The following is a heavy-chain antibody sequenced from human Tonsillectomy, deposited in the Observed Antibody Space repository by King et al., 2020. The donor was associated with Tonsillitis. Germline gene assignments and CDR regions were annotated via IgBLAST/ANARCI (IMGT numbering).Heavy chain of an antibody. CDR1: GGSVSSGSYY. V-gene: IGHV4-61*01. Sequence: QLQESGPGLVKPSETLSLTCTVSGGSVSSGSYYWSWIRQPPGKGLEWIGYIYYSGSTNYNPSLKSRVTISVDTSKNQFSLKLSSVTAADTAVYYCATANYYYGSGSYYNRYFQHWGQGTLVTVSS. CDR3: ATANYYYGSGSYYNRYFQH. D-gene: IGHD3-10*01. CDR2: IYYSGST. J-gene: IGHJ1*01.